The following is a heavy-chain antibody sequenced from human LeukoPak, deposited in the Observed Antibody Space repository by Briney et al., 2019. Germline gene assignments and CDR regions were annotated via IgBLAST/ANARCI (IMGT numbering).Heavy chain of an antibody. CDR1: GDTFTDQY. CDR2: IDPKSGGT. CDR3: ARDATMRPFDY. J-gene: IGHJ4*02. Sequence: ASVKVSRKASGDTFTDQYIHWVRQAPGQGLEWMGWIDPKSGGTKFAQKFQGRVTMTRDTSISTAYMELSTLRSDDTAMYYCARDATMRPFDYWGQGALVTVSS. V-gene: IGHV1-2*02. D-gene: IGHD2-2*01.